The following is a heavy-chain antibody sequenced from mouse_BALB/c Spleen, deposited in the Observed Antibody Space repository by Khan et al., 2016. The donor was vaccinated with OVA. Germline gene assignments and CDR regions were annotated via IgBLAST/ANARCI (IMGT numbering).Heavy chain of an antibody. CDR1: GYTFTSYW. Sequence: DLVKPGASVKLSCKASGYTFTSYWINWIKQRPGQGLEWIGQIAPGSGNDYYSEVFKGKETRTETTSSPTVSIKFSSLSSEYSAVYFCARSNYYGRSLYALDHWGQGTSVIVSS. D-gene: IGHD1-1*01. CDR2: IAPGSGND. J-gene: IGHJ4*01. V-gene: IGHV1S41*01. CDR3: ARSNYYGRSLYALDH.